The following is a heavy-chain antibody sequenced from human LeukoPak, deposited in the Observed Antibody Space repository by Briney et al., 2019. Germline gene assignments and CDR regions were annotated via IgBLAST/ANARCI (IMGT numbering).Heavy chain of an antibody. J-gene: IGHJ4*02. D-gene: IGHD4-17*01. CDR3: ARGLVDYELPKGYIDY. V-gene: IGHV4-39*07. Sequence: PSETLSLTCTVSGASITSNTYFWDWIRQPPGKGLEWIGTISYTKCAYYHPSLNSRVTMSVDTSKSQFSLKLTSVTAADTAVYFCARGLVDYELPKGYIDYWGQGTLVTVSS. CDR1: GASITSNTYF. CDR2: ISYTKCA.